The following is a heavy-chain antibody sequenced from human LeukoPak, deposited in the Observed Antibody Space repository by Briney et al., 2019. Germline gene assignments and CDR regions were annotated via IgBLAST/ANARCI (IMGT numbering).Heavy chain of an antibody. CDR1: GGSISSTSYH. J-gene: IGHJ4*02. D-gene: IGHD6-19*01. V-gene: IGHV4-39*01. CDR3: ARQSSGIDY. Sequence: PSETLSLTCTVSGGSISSTSYHWGWLRQPPGKGLELIGNTYYSGSIYYNPSLKSRVFISVDTSKNHFSLILSSVTAADTAVYYCARQSSGIDYWGQGTLVTVSS. CDR2: TYYSGSI.